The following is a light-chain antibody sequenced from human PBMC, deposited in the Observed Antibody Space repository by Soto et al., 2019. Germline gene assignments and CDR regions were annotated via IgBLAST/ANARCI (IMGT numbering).Light chain of an antibody. CDR3: GTWDSSLSAGRV. CDR2: DNN. V-gene: IGLV1-51*01. Sequence: QSVLTPPPPVSSAPGQKGTISCSGSRSNNGKKYLSWYQQLPGTPPKLLIYDNNKRPSGIPDRFSGSKSGTSATLGITGLQTGDEADYYCGTWDSSLSAGRVFGTGTKVTVL. J-gene: IGLJ1*01. CDR1: RSNNGKKY.